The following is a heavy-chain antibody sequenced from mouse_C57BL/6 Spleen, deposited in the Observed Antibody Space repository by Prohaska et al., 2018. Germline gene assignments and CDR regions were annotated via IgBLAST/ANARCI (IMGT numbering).Heavy chain of an antibody. J-gene: IGHJ2*01. CDR3: TGGPYWA. D-gene: IGHD4-1*01. CDR1: GFTFSNHW. V-gene: IGHV6-3*01. CDR2: VRLKSDNYAT. Sequence: EVNLEESGGGLVQPGGSMKLSCVASGFTFSNHWMNWVRQSPENGLEWGAQVRLKSDNYATRCAESVKGRFTISRDDSRSSVFLQMNNLRTEDTGIYYCTGGPYWAWGQGTTLTVSS.